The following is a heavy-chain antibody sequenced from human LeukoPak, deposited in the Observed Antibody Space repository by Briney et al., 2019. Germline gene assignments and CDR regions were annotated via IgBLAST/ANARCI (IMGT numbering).Heavy chain of an antibody. CDR1: GYSFTSYW. V-gene: IGHV5-51*01. J-gene: IGHJ4*02. D-gene: IGHD6-13*01. CDR2: INPGDSDT. CDR3: ARGGIAAV. Sequence: GESLKISCKGSGYSFTSYWIGWVRQMPGQGLEWMGIINPGDSDTRYSPSFQGHITISADKSISTAYLQWSSLKASDSAMYYCARGGIAAVWGQGTLVTVSS.